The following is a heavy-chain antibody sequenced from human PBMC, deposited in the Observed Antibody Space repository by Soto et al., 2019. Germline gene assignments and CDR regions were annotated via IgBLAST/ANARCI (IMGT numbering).Heavy chain of an antibody. Sequence: QVQLVQSGAEVKKPGSSVKVSCKASRGTFSSYAISWVRQAPGQGLEWMGGIIPIFGTANYAQKFQGRVTITADESTSTAYMELSSLRSEDTAVYYCARGRYSYGFWWFDPWGQGTLVTVSS. CDR3: ARGRYSYGFWWFDP. D-gene: IGHD5-18*01. J-gene: IGHJ5*02. CDR1: RGTFSSYA. V-gene: IGHV1-69*01. CDR2: IIPIFGTA.